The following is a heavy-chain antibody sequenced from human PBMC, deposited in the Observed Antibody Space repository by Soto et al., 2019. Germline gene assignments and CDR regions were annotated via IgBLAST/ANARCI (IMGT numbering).Heavy chain of an antibody. V-gene: IGHV3-11*06. Sequence: PGGSLRLSCAASGFTFRDYYMSWIRQAPGKGLEWVSDISSSSTYINYADSVKGRFTISRDNAKNSLYLQMNSLRAEDTAVYYCARDFADIVLMVFERGGMDVWGQGTTVTVSS. D-gene: IGHD2-8*01. CDR3: ARDFADIVLMVFERGGMDV. CDR2: ISSSSTYI. CDR1: GFTFRDYY. J-gene: IGHJ6*02.